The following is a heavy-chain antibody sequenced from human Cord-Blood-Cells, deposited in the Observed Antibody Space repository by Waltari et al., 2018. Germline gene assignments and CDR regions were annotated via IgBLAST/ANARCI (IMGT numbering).Heavy chain of an antibody. CDR3: VRGRYFDL. V-gene: IGHV4-34*01. CDR1: GGSFSGYY. Sequence: QVQLQQWGAGLLKPSETLSLTCAVYGGSFSGYYWSWIRQPPGKGLGWIGEINHSGSTHHNPSLKSRVTISVDTSKNQLSLKLSSVTAAATAVYYCVRGRYFDLWGRGTLVTVSS. CDR2: INHSGST. J-gene: IGHJ2*01.